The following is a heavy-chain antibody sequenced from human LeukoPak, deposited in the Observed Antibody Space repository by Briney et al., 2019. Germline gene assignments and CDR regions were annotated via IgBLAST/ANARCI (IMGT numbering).Heavy chain of an antibody. CDR2: IYYSGST. V-gene: IGHV4-61*08. Sequence: PSETLSLTCTVSGGSISSGGYYWSWIRQPPGKGLEWIGYIYYSGSTNYNPSLKSRVTISVDTSKNQFSLKLSSVTAADTAVYYCARHKGDYAFDNWFDPWGQGTLVTVSS. D-gene: IGHD4-17*01. CDR3: ARHKGDYAFDNWFDP. CDR1: GGSISSGGYY. J-gene: IGHJ5*02.